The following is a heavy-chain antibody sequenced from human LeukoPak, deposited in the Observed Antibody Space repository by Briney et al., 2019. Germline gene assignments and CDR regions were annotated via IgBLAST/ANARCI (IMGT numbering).Heavy chain of an antibody. V-gene: IGHV3-66*01. Sequence: PGGSLRLSCAASGFTFSSYSMNWVRQAPGKGLEWVSVIYSGGSTYYADSVKGRFTISRDNSKNTLYLQMNSLRAEDTAVYYCARGDDYYYYMDVWGKGTTVTISS. CDR1: GFTFSSYS. CDR3: ARGDDYYYYMDV. CDR2: IYSGGST. J-gene: IGHJ6*03.